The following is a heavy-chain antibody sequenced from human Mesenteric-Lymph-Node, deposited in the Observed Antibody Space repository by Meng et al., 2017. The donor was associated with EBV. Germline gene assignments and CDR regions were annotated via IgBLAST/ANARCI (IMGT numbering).Heavy chain of an antibody. J-gene: IGHJ5*02. CDR3: AHRPPDYGNWFDP. Sequence: ESVPTLVKPPRTLALTAPSSDVATETRAVGVGWFRQPPGKALEWLALIYWDDDKWYSPSLRSRLTISKDTSKNQVVLRMTNMDPADTATYYCAHRPPDYGNWFDPWGQGTLVTVSS. V-gene: IGHV2-5*02. CDR2: IYWDDDK. D-gene: IGHD4-17*01. CDR1: DVATETRAVG.